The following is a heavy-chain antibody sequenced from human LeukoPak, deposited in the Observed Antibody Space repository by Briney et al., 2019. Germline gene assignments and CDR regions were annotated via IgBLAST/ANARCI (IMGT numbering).Heavy chain of an antibody. J-gene: IGHJ6*02. CDR3: TRDLYYCGSGSFGKYYYYGMDV. CDR1: GLSFSSYA. V-gene: IGHV3-30-3*01. Sequence: GGSLRLSRAASGLSFSSYAMRWARQAPGKGLEWVAVISKDGSNKYYADSVKGRFTISRDNSKNTLYLQMNSLRAEDTDVYYCTRDLYYCGSGSFGKYYYYGMDVWGQGTTVTVSS. CDR2: ISKDGSNK. D-gene: IGHD3-10*01.